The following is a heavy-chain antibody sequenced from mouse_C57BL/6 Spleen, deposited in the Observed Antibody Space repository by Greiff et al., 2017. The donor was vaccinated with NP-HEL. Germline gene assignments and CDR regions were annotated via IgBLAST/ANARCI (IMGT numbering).Heavy chain of an antibody. J-gene: IGHJ2*01. Sequence: VQLQQPGTELVKPGASVKLSCKASGYTFTSYWMHWVKQRPGQGLEWIGNINPSNGGTNYNEKFKSKATLTVDKSSSTAYMQLSSLTSEDSEFYNGASRQRRPTFDYWGQGTTLTVSS. D-gene: IGHD3-2*02. CDR2: INPSNGGT. CDR3: ASRQRRPTFDY. V-gene: IGHV1-53*01. CDR1: GYTFTSYW.